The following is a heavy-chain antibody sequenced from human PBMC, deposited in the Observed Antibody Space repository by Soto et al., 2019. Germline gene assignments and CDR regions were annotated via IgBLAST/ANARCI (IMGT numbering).Heavy chain of an antibody. J-gene: IGHJ4*02. CDR1: GYSSTSYW. V-gene: IGHV5-51*01. Sequence: PGESLKISCKGSGYSSTSYWIGWVRQMPGKGLEWMGIIYPGDSGTRYSPSLQGQVTISADKSISTAYLQWSSLKASDTAMYYCARTEDIVLMLYTDWGQGTLVTVSS. D-gene: IGHD2-8*01. CDR3: ARTEDIVLMLYTD. CDR2: IYPGDSGT.